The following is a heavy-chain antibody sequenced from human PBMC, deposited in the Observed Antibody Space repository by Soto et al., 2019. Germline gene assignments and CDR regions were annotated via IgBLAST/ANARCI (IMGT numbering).Heavy chain of an antibody. D-gene: IGHD1-26*01. CDR2: IYNRGST. Sequence: QVQLQESGPGLVEPSQTVSLTCTVSGGSISSDEYCWSWIRQTPGKGLEWIGHIYNRGSTYSNPPLASRVTLSVDPSKNQSSLKLSSVTAADTAVYYCARGPSGDKVDYWGQGTLVTVSS. V-gene: IGHV4-30-4*01. J-gene: IGHJ4*02. CDR3: ARGPSGDKVDY. CDR1: GGSISSDEYC.